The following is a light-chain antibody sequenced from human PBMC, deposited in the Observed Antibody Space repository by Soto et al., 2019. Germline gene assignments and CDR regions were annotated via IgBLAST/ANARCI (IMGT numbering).Light chain of an antibody. CDR2: GAS. V-gene: IGKV3-20*01. J-gene: IGKJ4*01. Sequence: EIVLTQSPGTLSLSPGERATLSCRASQSVSSSYLAWYQQKPGQAPRLLIYGASSRATGIPDRFSGSGSGTDFTLTISRLEPEDFVVYYCQQYGSSPLTFGGGTKAEIK. CDR3: QQYGSSPLT. CDR1: QSVSSSY.